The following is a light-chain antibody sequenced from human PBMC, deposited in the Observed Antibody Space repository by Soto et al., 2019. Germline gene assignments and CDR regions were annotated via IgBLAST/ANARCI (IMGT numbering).Light chain of an antibody. Sequence: DIQMTQSPSSLSASVGDRVTITCRASQSISSYLNWYQQKPGKAPKLLIYAASSLQSGVPSRVSGSGSGTDVTLTISSLQPEDFATYYCQQSYSTPLTFGGGTKVDIK. CDR1: QSISSY. CDR3: QQSYSTPLT. V-gene: IGKV1-39*01. J-gene: IGKJ4*01. CDR2: AAS.